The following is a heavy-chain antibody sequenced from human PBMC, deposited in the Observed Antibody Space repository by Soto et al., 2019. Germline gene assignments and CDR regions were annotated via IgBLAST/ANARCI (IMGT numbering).Heavy chain of an antibody. D-gene: IGHD2-2*01. CDR3: TRLGDIVVVPAAVDY. Sequence: GGSLRLSCTASGFTFGDYAMSWFRQAPGKGLEWVGFIRSKAYGGTTEYAASVKGRFTISRDDSKSIAYLQMNSLKTEDTAVYYCTRLGDIVVVPAAVDYWGQGTLVTVSS. CDR2: IRSKAYGGTT. V-gene: IGHV3-49*03. J-gene: IGHJ4*02. CDR1: GFTFGDYA.